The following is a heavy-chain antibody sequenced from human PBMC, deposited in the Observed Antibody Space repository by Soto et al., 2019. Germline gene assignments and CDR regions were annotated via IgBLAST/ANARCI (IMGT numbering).Heavy chain of an antibody. CDR1: GFPFSNYW. V-gene: IGHV3-64*02. D-gene: IGHD3-10*01. CDR2: ISPDGGDT. J-gene: IGHJ4*02. Sequence: GGSLRLSCAASGFPFSNYWMTWVRQAPGKGLQYVANISPDGGDTYYTDSVKGRFIISRDNSKSTLYLQMGSLRGEDMAVYYCARYGSGSAYDHWGQGTLVTVSS. CDR3: ARYGSGSAYDH.